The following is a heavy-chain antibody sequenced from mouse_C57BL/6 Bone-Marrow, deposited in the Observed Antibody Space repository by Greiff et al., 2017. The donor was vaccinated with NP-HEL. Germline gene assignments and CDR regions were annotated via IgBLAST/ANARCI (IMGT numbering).Heavy chain of an antibody. Sequence: EVHLVESGGGLVKPGGSLKLSCAASGFTFSDYGMHWVRQAPEKGLEWVAYISSGSSTIYYADTVKGRFTISRDNAKNTLFLQMTSLRSEDTAMYYCAKGISDYYGSTLYYFDYWGQGTTLTVSS. D-gene: IGHD1-1*01. CDR2: ISSGSSTI. CDR1: GFTFSDYG. V-gene: IGHV5-17*01. CDR3: AKGISDYYGSTLYYFDY. J-gene: IGHJ2*01.